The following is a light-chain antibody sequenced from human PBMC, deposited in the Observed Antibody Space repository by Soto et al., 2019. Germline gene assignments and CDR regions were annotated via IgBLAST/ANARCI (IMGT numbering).Light chain of an antibody. CDR1: QSITNW. J-gene: IGKJ1*01. CDR3: QQYKSYSQT. V-gene: IGKV1-5*01. Sequence: DIQMTQSPSTLSAYVGDRVTITCRASQSITNWLAWYQQKPGEAPKLLIYDASTLESGVPSRFSGSGSGTEFTLTISSLQPDDFATYYCQQYKSYSQTFGQGTKVDIK. CDR2: DAS.